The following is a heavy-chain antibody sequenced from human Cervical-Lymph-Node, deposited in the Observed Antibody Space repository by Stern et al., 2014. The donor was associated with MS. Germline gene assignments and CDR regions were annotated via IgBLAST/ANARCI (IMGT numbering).Heavy chain of an antibody. V-gene: IGHV4-59*01. CDR1: GGSINSDY. CDR3: ARVENCGGSCYPPRSFDL. D-gene: IGHD2-21*01. J-gene: IGHJ4*02. Sequence: VQLEESGPSLVKPSETLSLTCRVSGGSINSDYWSWVRQPPGMGLEWIGYVHYTGSINYKSSLERRLTISVDRAQNQFSLKLTSVTPADTAVYYCARVENCGGSCYPPRSFDLWGRGILVTVSS. CDR2: VHYTGSI.